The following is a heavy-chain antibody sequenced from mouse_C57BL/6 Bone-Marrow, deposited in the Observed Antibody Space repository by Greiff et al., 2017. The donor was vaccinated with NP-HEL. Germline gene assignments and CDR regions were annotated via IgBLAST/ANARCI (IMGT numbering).Heavy chain of an antibody. Sequence: EVHLVESGGGLVKPGGSLKLSCAASGFTFSSYAMSWVRQTPEKRLEWVATISDGGSYTYYPDNVKGRFTISRDNAKNNLYLQMSHLKSEDTAMYYCGRLGGAWFAYGGQGTLVTVSA. CDR1: GFTFSSYA. CDR2: ISDGGSYT. CDR3: GRLGGAWFAY. D-gene: IGHD3-3*01. J-gene: IGHJ3*01. V-gene: IGHV5-4*01.